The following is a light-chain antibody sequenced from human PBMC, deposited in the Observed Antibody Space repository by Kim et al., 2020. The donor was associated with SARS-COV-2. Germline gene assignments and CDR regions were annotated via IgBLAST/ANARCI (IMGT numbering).Light chain of an antibody. CDR1: KGVETD. CDR3: LQRSDWPLT. J-gene: IGKJ4*01. Sequence: FSPGERSTLPCRASKGVETDLAWYRQNPGQAPRLLTNDSSIRATGIPARFSGSGSGTDFTLTISSLEPEDFAVYYCLQRSDWPLTFGGGTKVDIK. V-gene: IGKV3-11*01. CDR2: DSS.